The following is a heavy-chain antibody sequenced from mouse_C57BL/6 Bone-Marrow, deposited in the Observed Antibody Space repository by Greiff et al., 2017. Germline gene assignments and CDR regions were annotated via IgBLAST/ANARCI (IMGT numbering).Heavy chain of an antibody. V-gene: IGHV14-3*01. CDR3: ARRTTVVDYYAMDY. CDR2: IAPANGNT. D-gene: IGHD1-1*01. CDR1: GFNIKNTY. Sequence: EVQRVESVAELVRPGASVKLSCTASGFNIKNTYMHWVKQRPEQGLEWIGRIAPANGNTKYAPKFQGKATITADTSSNTAYLQLSSLTSEDTAIYYCARRTTVVDYYAMDYWGQGTSVTVSS. J-gene: IGHJ4*01.